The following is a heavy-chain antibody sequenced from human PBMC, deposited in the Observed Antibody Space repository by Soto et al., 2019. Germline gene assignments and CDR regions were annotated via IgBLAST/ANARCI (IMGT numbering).Heavy chain of an antibody. CDR3: AKDWCSGGSCYYYGMDV. CDR1: GFTFSSYA. V-gene: IGHV3-23*01. Sequence: PGGSLRLSCAASGFTFSSYAMSWVRQAPGKGLEWVSAISGSGDSTYYADSVKGRFTISRDNSKNTLYLQMNSLRAEDTAIYYCAKDWCSGGSCYYYGMDVWGQGTTVTVSS. CDR2: ISGSGDST. J-gene: IGHJ6*02. D-gene: IGHD2-15*01.